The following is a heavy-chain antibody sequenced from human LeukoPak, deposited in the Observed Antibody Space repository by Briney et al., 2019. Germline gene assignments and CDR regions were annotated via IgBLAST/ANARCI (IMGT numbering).Heavy chain of an antibody. Sequence: SETLSLTCAVYSRSFSGVYWRWVRHSPGKGLEWVGEINHSGSPNYYPSLTSRITISGETSKNQFSLKLSSVTAADTAVYYCTRGRTRGTMVRGVPPSPFDYWGQGTLVTVSS. CDR2: INHSGSP. CDR3: TRGRTRGTMVRGVPPSPFDY. V-gene: IGHV4-34*01. J-gene: IGHJ4*02. D-gene: IGHD3-10*01. CDR1: SRSFSGVY.